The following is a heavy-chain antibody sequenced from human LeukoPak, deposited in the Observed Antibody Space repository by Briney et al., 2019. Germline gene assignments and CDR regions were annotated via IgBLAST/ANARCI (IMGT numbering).Heavy chain of an antibody. D-gene: IGHD5-24*01. Sequence: SETLSLTCTVSGGSINNGGYYWSWIRQHPGKGLEWIGYIYYSGSSYYNPSLRSRVTISVDKSKNHFSLKLSSVTAADTAVYYCARNRDGYNSFDYWGQGTLVTVSS. V-gene: IGHV4-31*03. CDR3: ARNRDGYNSFDY. J-gene: IGHJ4*02. CDR1: GGSINNGGYY. CDR2: IYYSGSS.